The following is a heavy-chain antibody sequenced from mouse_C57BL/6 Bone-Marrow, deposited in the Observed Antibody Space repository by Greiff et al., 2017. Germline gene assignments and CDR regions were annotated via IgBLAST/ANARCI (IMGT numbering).Heavy chain of an antibody. CDR3: ARHEGIYYGINFDY. V-gene: IGHV1-62-2*01. CDR2: FYPGSGSI. Sequence: QVQLKESGAELVKPGASVKLSCKASGYTFTEYTIHWVKQRSGQGLEWIGGFYPGSGSIKYNEKFKDKATLTADKSSSTVYMELSRLTSEDSAVYFCARHEGIYYGINFDYWGQGTTLTVTS. D-gene: IGHD2-1*01. CDR1: GYTFTEYT. J-gene: IGHJ2*01.